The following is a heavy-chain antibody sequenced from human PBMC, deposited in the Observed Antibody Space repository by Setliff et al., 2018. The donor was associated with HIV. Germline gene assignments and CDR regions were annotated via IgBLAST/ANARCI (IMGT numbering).Heavy chain of an antibody. J-gene: IGHJ5*02. Sequence: PSETLSLTCAVYGGSFSGYYWSWIRQPPGKGLEWIGEINESGTSNSNPSLESRVTMSIDTSKNQFSLKLNSVTAADTAVYYCATYADRESNRFDPWGQGILVTVSS. CDR2: INESGTS. CDR1: GGSFSGYY. CDR3: ATYADRESNRFDP. V-gene: IGHV4-34*01. D-gene: IGHD3-10*01.